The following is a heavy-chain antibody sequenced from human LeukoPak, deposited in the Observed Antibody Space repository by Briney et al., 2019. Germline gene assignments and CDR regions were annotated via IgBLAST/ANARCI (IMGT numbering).Heavy chain of an antibody. CDR2: IYYSGST. V-gene: IGHV4-39*07. J-gene: IGHJ4*02. CDR3: ARGYGSGRLFDY. CDR1: GGSISSSSYY. Sequence: SETLSLTCTVSGGSISSSSYYWGWIRQPPGKGLEWIGSIYYSGSTYYNPSPKSRVTISVDTSKNQFSLKLSSVTAADTAVYYCARGYGSGRLFDYWGQGTLVTVSS. D-gene: IGHD3-10*01.